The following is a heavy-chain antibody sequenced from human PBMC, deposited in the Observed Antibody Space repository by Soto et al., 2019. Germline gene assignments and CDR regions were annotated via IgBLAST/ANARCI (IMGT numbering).Heavy chain of an antibody. D-gene: IGHD1-26*01. J-gene: IGHJ6*03. CDR2: ISAYNGNT. Sequence: ASVKVSCKASGYTFTSYGISWVRQAPGQGLEWMGWISAYNGNTNYAQKLQGRVTMTTDTSTSTAYMELRSLRSDDTAVYYCARLGDQIGLPGFEFYYMDVWGKGTTVTVSS. CDR1: GYTFTSYG. V-gene: IGHV1-18*01. CDR3: ARLGDQIGLPGFEFYYMDV.